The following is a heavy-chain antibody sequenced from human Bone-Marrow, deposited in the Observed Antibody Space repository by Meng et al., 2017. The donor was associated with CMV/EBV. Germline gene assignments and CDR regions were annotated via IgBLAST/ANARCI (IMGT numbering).Heavy chain of an antibody. J-gene: IGHJ4*02. Sequence: ASVKVSCKASGYTFTSYDINWVRQATGQGLEWMGWMNPNSGNTGYAQKFQGRVTITRNTSISTAYMELSRLRSDDTAVYYCARVGDYYDSSGYWDWGQGTLVTVSS. D-gene: IGHD3-22*01. CDR2: MNPNSGNT. CDR3: ARVGDYYDSSGYWD. CDR1: GYTFTSYD. V-gene: IGHV1-8*03.